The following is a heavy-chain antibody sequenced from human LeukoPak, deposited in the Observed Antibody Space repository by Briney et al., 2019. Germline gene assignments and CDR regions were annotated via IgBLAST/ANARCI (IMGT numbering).Heavy chain of an antibody. CDR3: AKDGVSVFGVIISFDF. D-gene: IGHD3-3*01. V-gene: IGHV3-9*01. J-gene: IGHJ4*02. Sequence: GRSLRLSCAVSGFIFGNYAMHWVRQAPGKGLEWVSGINWNGDIIGYADSVKGRFTISRDNAKNSLYLQMSSLRAEGTAFYYCAKDGVSVFGVIISFDFWGQGTLVTVSS. CDR1: GFIFGNYA. CDR2: INWNGDII.